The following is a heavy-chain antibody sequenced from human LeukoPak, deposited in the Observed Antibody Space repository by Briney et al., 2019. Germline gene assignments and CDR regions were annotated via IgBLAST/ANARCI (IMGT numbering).Heavy chain of an antibody. CDR1: GFTFTNYA. J-gene: IGHJ5*02. CDR2: LSGNGGST. Sequence: EGSLRLSCAASGFTFTNYAMSWVRQAPGKGLEWVSGLSGNGGSTYYADSVKGRFTISRDSSKNTLYLQMNSLRAEDTAVYYCAKEIVVVPAAGDWFDPWGQGTLVTVSS. D-gene: IGHD2-2*01. CDR3: AKEIVVVPAAGDWFDP. V-gene: IGHV3-23*01.